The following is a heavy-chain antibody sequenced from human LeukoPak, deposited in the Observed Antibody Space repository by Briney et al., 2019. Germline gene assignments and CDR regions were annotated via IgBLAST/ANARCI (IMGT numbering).Heavy chain of an antibody. Sequence: GGSLRLSCAASGFTFSSYGMHWVRQAPVKGLEWVAFIRYDGSNKYYADSVKGRFTISRDNSKNTLSLQMNSLRAEDTAIYYCATYRQVLLPFESWGQGTLVTVSS. CDR1: GFTFSSYG. D-gene: IGHD2-8*02. V-gene: IGHV3-30*02. J-gene: IGHJ4*02. CDR2: IRYDGSNK. CDR3: ATYRQVLLPFES.